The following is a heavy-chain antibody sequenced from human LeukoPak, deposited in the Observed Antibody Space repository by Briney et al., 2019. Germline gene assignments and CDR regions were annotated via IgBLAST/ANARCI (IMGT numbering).Heavy chain of an antibody. CDR1: GGTFSSYA. CDR3: ARDQGSSWYLGWFDP. Sequence: ASVKVSCKASGGTFSSYAISWVRQAPGQGLEWMGGIIPIFGTANYAQKFQGRVTITADKSTSTAYMELSSLRSEDTAVYYCARDQGSSWYLGWFDPWGQGTLVTVSS. CDR2: IIPIFGTA. V-gene: IGHV1-69*06. D-gene: IGHD6-13*01. J-gene: IGHJ5*02.